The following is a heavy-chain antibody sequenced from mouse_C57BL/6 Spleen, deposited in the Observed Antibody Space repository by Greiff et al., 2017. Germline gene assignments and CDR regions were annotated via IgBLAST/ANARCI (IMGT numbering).Heavy chain of an antibody. Sequence: EVQLQQSGPELVKPGASVKISCKASGYTFTDYYMNWVKQSHGKSLEWIGDINPNNGGTSYNQKFKGKATLTVDKSSSTAYMELRSLTSEDSAVYYCAPYYYGSSLDVWGTGTTVTVSS. CDR2: INPNNGGT. D-gene: IGHD1-1*01. J-gene: IGHJ1*03. V-gene: IGHV1-26*01. CDR1: GYTFTDYY. CDR3: APYYYGSSLDV.